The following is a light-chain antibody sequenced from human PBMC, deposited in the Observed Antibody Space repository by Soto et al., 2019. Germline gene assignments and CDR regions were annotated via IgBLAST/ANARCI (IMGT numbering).Light chain of an antibody. CDR2: LGS. CDR3: MQALQTPRT. Sequence: DIVMTQSPLSLPVTPGEPASISCRSSQSLLHSNGYNYLDWYLQKPGQSPQLLIYLGSNRASGVHDRFSGSGSGTDFTLKISRVEAEDAGVYYCMQALQTPRTFGQGTKVEIK. CDR1: QSLLHSNGYNY. J-gene: IGKJ1*01. V-gene: IGKV2-28*01.